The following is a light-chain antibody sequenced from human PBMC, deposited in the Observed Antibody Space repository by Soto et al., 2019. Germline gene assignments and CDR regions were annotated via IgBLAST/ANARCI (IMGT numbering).Light chain of an antibody. J-gene: IGKJ5*01. CDR2: WAS. V-gene: IGKV4-1*01. CDR1: QSVLYSSNNNNY. CDR3: QQYYMSPIT. Sequence: DIVLTQSPDSLAVSLGERATINCKSSQSVLYSSNNNNYLAWYQQKPGQPPKRLSYWASTRESGVPDRFSGSGSGTDVTLTISSLQAVDLAGYDCQQYYMSPITFGQGTRLEI.